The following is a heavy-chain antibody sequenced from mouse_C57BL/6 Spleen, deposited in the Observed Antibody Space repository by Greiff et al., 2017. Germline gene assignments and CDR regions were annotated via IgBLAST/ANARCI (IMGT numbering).Heavy chain of an antibody. V-gene: IGHV10-1*01. D-gene: IGHD1-1*01. CDR1: GFSFNTYA. Sequence: EVKVVESGGGLVQPKGSLKLSCAASGFSFNTYAMNWVRQAPGKGLEWVARIRSKSNNYATYYADSVKDRFTISRDDSESMLYLQMNNLKTEDTAMYYCVAITTVESYWGQGTTLTVSS. CDR3: VAITTVESY. J-gene: IGHJ2*01. CDR2: IRSKSNNYAT.